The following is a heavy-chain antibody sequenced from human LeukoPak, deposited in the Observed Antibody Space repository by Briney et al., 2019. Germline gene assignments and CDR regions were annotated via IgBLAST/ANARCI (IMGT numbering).Heavy chain of an antibody. V-gene: IGHV1-24*01. CDR2: FDPEDGET. D-gene: IGHD2-8*01. Sequence: ASVKVSCKVSGYTLTELSMHWVRQAPGKGLEWMGGFDPEDGETIYAQKFQGRVTMTEDTSTDTAYMEQSSLRSEDTAVYYCATSRRRTNGVCFYYFDYWGQGTLVTVSS. J-gene: IGHJ4*02. CDR1: GYTLTELS. CDR3: ATSRRRTNGVCFYYFDY.